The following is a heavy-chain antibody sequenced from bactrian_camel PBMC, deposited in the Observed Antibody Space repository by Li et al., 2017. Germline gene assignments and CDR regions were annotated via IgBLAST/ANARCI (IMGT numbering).Heavy chain of an antibody. CDR2: ISSDGVST. CDR3: AARKAYGGSQPYES. Sequence: VQLVESGGGLVQPGGSLRLSCKASGFTLSGNDIDWVRQAPGKGLEWVSGISSDGVSTYYADSVKDRFTISRDNAKNTVYLQLNRLKTEDMAMYYCAARKAYGGSQPYESWSQGTQVTVS. J-gene: IGHJ4*01. CDR1: GFTLSGND. V-gene: IGHV3S40*01. D-gene: IGHD6*01.